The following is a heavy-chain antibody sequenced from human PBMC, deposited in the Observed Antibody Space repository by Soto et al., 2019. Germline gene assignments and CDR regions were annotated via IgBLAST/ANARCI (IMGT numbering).Heavy chain of an antibody. CDR3: ARDPRIDYYASSGCFDY. D-gene: IGHD3-22*01. Sequence: ASGKGSCKASGYTFTSYGISWVRQAPGQGLEWMGWISAYNGNTNYAQKLQGRVTMTTDTSTSTAYMELRSLRSDDTAVYYCARDPRIDYYASSGCFDYWGQGTLVPVSP. CDR1: GYTFTSYG. J-gene: IGHJ4*02. CDR2: ISAYNGNT. V-gene: IGHV1-18*01.